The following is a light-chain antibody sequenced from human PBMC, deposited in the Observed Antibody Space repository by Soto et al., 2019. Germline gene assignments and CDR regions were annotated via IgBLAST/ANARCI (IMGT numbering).Light chain of an antibody. CDR2: GAS. V-gene: IGKV3-20*01. Sequence: EIVLTQSPGTLSLSPGERATLSCRASQSVSGIYLAWHQQKPGQAPRLLIYGASSRATGIPDRFSGTGSGTDFTLTISRLEPEDFAVYYCQQYGTSPGTFGQGTKVDIK. J-gene: IGKJ1*01. CDR1: QSVSGIY. CDR3: QQYGTSPGT.